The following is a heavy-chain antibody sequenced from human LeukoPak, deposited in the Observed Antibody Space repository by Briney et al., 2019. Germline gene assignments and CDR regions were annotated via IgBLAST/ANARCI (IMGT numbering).Heavy chain of an antibody. CDR1: GCTFTGYY. CDR3: ARLPRRTDIVVVPATIPTGDVMDV. V-gene: IGHV1-2*02. CDR2: INPNSGGT. J-gene: IGHJ6*02. Sequence: ASVKVSCKASGCTFTGYYLHWVRQAPGQGLEWMGWINPNSGGTNYAQKFQGRVTMTRATSISTAYMELSRLRSDDTAVYYCARLPRRTDIVVVPATIPTGDVMDVWGQGTTVTVSS. D-gene: IGHD2-2*02.